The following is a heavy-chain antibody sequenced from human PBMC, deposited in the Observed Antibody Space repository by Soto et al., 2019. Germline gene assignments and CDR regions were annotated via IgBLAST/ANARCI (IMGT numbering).Heavy chain of an antibody. CDR2: IYPGDSDT. CDR3: ARLSGMPMVRGVAGPAGYGMDV. CDR1: GYSFTSYW. Sequence: GESLKISCKGSGYSFTSYWIGWVRQMPGKGLEWMGIIYPGDSDTRYSPSFQGQVTISADKSISTAYLQWSSLKASDTAMYYCARLSGMPMVRGVAGPAGYGMDVWGQGTTVTVAS. V-gene: IGHV5-51*01. J-gene: IGHJ6*02. D-gene: IGHD3-10*01.